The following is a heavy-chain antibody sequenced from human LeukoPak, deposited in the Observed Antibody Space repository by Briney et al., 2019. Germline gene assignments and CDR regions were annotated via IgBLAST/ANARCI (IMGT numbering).Heavy chain of an antibody. Sequence: ASVKVSCKASGYAFTDYYIHWVRQAPGQGLEWVGWINPISGGTIYAQKFQGRVTMTRDTSISTLYMELSRLRSDDTAVYYCARSTGTTFGFSDYWGPGTLVTVSS. CDR3: ARSTGTTFGFSDY. V-gene: IGHV1-2*02. J-gene: IGHJ4*02. CDR1: GYAFTDYY. D-gene: IGHD3-16*01. CDR2: INPISGGT.